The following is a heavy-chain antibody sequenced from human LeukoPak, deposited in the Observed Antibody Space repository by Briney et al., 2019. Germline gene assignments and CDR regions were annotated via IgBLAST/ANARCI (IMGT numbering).Heavy chain of an antibody. Sequence: PGGSLRLSCAATGFTFSSYAMSWVRQAPGKGLEWVSGISGSGGSTYYPDSVKGRFTISRDNSKNTLYLQMNSLRAEDTAVYYCAKDVGTVTTYYFDYWGQGTLVTVSS. CDR1: GFTFSSYA. J-gene: IGHJ4*02. CDR3: AKDVGTVTTYYFDY. CDR2: ISGSGGST. D-gene: IGHD4-17*01. V-gene: IGHV3-23*01.